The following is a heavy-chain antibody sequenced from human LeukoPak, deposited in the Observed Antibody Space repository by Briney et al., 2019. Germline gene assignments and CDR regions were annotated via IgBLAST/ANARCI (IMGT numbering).Heavy chain of an antibody. V-gene: IGHV3-53*01. CDR2: IYSGGRT. D-gene: IGHD6-13*01. J-gene: IGHJ3*02. CDR1: GFTFSSNY. Sequence: GGSLRLSCAASGFTFSSNYMSWVGQAPGKGLEGVSVIYSGGRTYYAYSVKGRFTISRDNSKNTLYLQMNSLRAEDTAVYYCARGRAGYAFDIWGQGTMVTVSS. CDR3: ARGRAGYAFDI.